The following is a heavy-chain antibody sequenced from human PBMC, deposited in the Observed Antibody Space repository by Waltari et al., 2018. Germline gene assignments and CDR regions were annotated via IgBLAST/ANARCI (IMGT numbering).Heavy chain of an antibody. Sequence: EVQLLESGGGLVQPGGSLRLSCAASGFTFSSYAMSWVRQAPGKGLAWVSAISGSGGSTYYADSVKGRFTISRDNSKNTLYLQMNSLRAEDTAVYYCAKDRGRVVTSFDYWGQGTLVTVSS. V-gene: IGHV3-23*01. D-gene: IGHD2-21*02. J-gene: IGHJ4*02. CDR2: ISGSGGST. CDR1: GFTFSSYA. CDR3: AKDRGRVVTSFDY.